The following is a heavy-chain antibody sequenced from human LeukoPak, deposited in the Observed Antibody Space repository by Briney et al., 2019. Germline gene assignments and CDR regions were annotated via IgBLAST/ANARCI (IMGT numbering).Heavy chain of an antibody. V-gene: IGHV1-18*01. CDR1: GYTFTSYG. CDR3: ASPRLPYYYDSSGSTQVFDY. CDR2: ISAYNGNT. J-gene: IGHJ4*02. Sequence: ASVKVSCKASGYTFTSYGISWVRQAPGQGLEWMGWISAYNGNTNYAQKLQGRVTMTTDTSTSTAYMELSRLRSDDTAVYYCASPRLPYYYDSSGSTQVFDYWGQGTLVTVSS. D-gene: IGHD3-22*01.